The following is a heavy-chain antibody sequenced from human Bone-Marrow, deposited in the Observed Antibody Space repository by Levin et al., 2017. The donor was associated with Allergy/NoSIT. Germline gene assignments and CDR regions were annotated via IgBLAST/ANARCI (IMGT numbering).Heavy chain of an antibody. V-gene: IGHV5-51*01. CDR3: AKMSGSFLDAFDV. CDR1: GYNFINYW. CDR2: IYPGESET. D-gene: IGHD1-26*01. J-gene: IGHJ3*01. Sequence: GESLKISCKGSGYNFINYWIGWVRQMPGIGLEWMGLIYPGESETKYSPSFQGHVTLSADQSLSTAYLQWSSLKASDTAMYYCAKMSGSFLDAFDVWGQGTMVTVSS.